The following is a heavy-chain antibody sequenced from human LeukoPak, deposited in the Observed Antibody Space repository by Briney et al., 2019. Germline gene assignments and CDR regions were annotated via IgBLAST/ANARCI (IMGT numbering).Heavy chain of an antibody. CDR2: ITSGSSHI. D-gene: IGHD1-26*01. J-gene: IGHJ6*03. V-gene: IGHV3-21*01. CDR1: GFTFSSYN. CDR3: ATDPYSGSYGADYYYYMDV. Sequence: GGSLRLSCAASGFTFSSYNMNWVRQTPGQGLEWVSSITSGSSHIYYADSVKGRFTISRDNAKSSLYLQMNSLRAEDTAVYYCATDPYSGSYGADYYYYMDVWGKGTTVTISS.